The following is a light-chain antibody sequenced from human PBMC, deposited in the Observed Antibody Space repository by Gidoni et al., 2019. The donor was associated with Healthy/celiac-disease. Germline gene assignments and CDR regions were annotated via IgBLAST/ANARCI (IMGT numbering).Light chain of an antibody. CDR3: QQRSNWLYT. Sequence: EIVLKQSPATLALSPGARATLSCRASQSVSSYLAWYQQKPGQAPRLLIYDASNRATGIPARFSGSGSGTDFTLTISSLEPEDFAVYYCQQRSNWLYTFGQGTKLEIK. CDR2: DAS. J-gene: IGKJ2*01. V-gene: IGKV3-11*01. CDR1: QSVSSY.